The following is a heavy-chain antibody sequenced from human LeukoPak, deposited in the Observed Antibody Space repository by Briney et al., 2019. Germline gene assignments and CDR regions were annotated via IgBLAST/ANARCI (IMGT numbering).Heavy chain of an antibody. CDR1: GFTFSSYS. CDR3: ASEGMGRRACDI. D-gene: IGHD3-10*01. CDR2: ISTSSNYI. Sequence: GGSLRLSCAASGFTFSSYSMNWVRQPPGKGLEWVSSISTSSNYIYYAGSVKGRFTISRDNAKNSLYLQMNSLRGEDTAVYFCASEGMGRRACDIWGQGTMVTVSS. J-gene: IGHJ3*02. V-gene: IGHV3-21*01.